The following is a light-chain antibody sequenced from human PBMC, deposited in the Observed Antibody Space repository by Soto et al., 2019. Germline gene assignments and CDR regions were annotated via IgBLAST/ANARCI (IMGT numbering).Light chain of an antibody. CDR1: SSDVGGYNY. J-gene: IGLJ1*01. CDR3: SSYTSSTIPYV. V-gene: IGLV2-14*01. Sequence: QSALTQPASVSGSPGQSITISCTGTSSDVGGYNYVSWYQHHPGKAPKVIIYEVTNRPSGVSYRFSGSKSGNTASLTISELQADDEADYYCSSYTSSTIPYVFGTGTKVTVL. CDR2: EVT.